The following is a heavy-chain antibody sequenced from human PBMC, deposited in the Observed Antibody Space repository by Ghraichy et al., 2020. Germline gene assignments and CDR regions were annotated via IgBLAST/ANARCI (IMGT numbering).Heavy chain of an antibody. D-gene: IGHD4-23*01. CDR3: ARGVIHYGGNSWFDP. V-gene: IGHV4-34*01. CDR2: INHSGST. J-gene: IGHJ5*02. Sequence: SETLSLTCAVYGGSFSGYYWSWIRQPPGKGLEWIGEINHSGSTNYNPSLKSRVTISVDTSKNQFSLKLSSVTAADTAVYYCARGVIHYGGNSWFDPWGQGTLVTVSS. CDR1: GGSFSGYY.